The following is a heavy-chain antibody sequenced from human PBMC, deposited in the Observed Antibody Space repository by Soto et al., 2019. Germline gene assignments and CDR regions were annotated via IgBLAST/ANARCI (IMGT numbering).Heavy chain of an antibody. CDR3: ARARVNSGSYYFDY. J-gene: IGHJ4*02. CDR2: ISSSSSYI. CDR1: GFTFSSYS. Sequence: PGGSLRLSCAASGFTFSSYSMNWVRQAPGKGLEWVSSISSSSSYIYYADSVKGRFTISRDNAKNSLYLQMNSLRAEDTAVYYCARARVNSGSYYFDYWGQGTLVTVSS. V-gene: IGHV3-21*01. D-gene: IGHD1-26*01.